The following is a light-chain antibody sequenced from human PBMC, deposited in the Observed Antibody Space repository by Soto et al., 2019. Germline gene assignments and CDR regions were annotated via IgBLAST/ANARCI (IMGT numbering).Light chain of an antibody. CDR2: DVS. J-gene: IGLJ2*01. CDR3: SSYTSSSTPL. Sequence: QSALTQPASVSGSPGQSLTISCTGTSSDVGGYNYVSWYQQHPGKAPKLMIYDVSNRPSGVSNRFSGSKSGNTASLTISGLQAEDVADYYCSSYTSSSTPLFGGGPMLTVL. CDR1: SSDVGGYNY. V-gene: IGLV2-14*01.